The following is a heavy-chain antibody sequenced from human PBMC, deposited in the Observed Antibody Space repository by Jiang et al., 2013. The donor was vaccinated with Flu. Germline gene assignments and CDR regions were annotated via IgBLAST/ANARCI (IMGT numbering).Heavy chain of an antibody. CDR1: GGSISNNNYF. J-gene: IGHJ4*02. CDR3: ASIYYDSSAYYYSLDY. D-gene: IGHD3-22*01. V-gene: IGHV4-39*07. CDR2: IYYSGST. Sequence: LLKPSETLSLTCTVSGGSISNNNYFWGWIRQPPGKGLEWIGSIYYSGSTYYNPSLRSRVTISVDTSKNQFSLKLSSVTAADTAVYYCASIYYDSSAYYYSLDYWGQGTLVTVSS.